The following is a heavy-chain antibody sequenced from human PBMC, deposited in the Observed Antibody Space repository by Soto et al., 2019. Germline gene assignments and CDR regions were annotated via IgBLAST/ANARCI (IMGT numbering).Heavy chain of an antibody. CDR3: AKDQGAYGDLPPFLYYFYMDV. Sequence: GGSLRLSCAASGFTFSSYAMSWVRQAPGKGLEWVSAISGSGGSTYYADSVKGRFTISRDNSKNTLYLQMNSLRAEDTAVYYCAKDQGAYGDLPPFLYYFYMDVWGKGTTVTVSS. CDR1: GFTFSSYA. D-gene: IGHD4-17*01. J-gene: IGHJ6*03. V-gene: IGHV3-23*01. CDR2: ISGSGGST.